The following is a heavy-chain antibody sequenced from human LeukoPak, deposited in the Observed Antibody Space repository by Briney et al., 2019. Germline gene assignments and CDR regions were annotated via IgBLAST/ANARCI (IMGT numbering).Heavy chain of an antibody. V-gene: IGHV4-39*01. D-gene: IGHD5-12*01. J-gene: IGHJ6*02. CDR3: ARRGYDNYYYGMDV. CDR2: IYYSGST. Sequence: SETLSLTCTVSGGSISSSSCYWGWIRQPPGKGLEWIGSIYYSGSTYYNPSLKSRVTISVDTSKNQFSLKLSSVTAADTAVYYCARRGYDNYYYGMDVWAKGPRSPSP. CDR1: GGSISSSSCY.